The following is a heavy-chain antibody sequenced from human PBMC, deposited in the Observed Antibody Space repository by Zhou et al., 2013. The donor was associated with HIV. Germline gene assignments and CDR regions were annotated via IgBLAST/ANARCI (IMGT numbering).Heavy chain of an antibody. J-gene: IGHJ5*02. CDR2: INPKSGDA. CDR3: VRDSGPVDFDH. D-gene: IGHD1-26*01. Sequence: QVRLEQSGPEVQGPGASIKISCKSSGYIFREFYVHWVRQSPLHGLEWMGYINPKSGDAHVTQSLQGRLTLSRDSSIRTVYMQLTGLVFDDTALYFCVRDSGPVDFDHWGQGTHVTVS. V-gene: IGHV1-2*02. CDR1: GYIFREFY.